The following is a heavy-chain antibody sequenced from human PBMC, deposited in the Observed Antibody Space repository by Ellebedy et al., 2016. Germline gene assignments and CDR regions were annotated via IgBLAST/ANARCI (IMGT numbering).Heavy chain of an antibody. D-gene: IGHD3-10*01. CDR1: GFTFSNYH. Sequence: GESLKISCAASGFTFSNYHMHWVRQVPGKGLVWVSRINSEGSINDDGSTTTYADSVKGRFTISRDNAKNTLYLQMIRLRVEDTAVYYCAWFGSGSPFWGQGTLVTVSS. V-gene: IGHV3-74*01. CDR3: AWFGSGSPF. CDR2: INSEGSINDDGSTT. J-gene: IGHJ4*02.